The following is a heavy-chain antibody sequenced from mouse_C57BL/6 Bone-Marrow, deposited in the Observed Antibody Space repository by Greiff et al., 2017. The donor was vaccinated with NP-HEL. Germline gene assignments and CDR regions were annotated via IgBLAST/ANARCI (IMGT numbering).Heavy chain of an antibody. CDR3: ARWGSIQYYYAMDY. Sequence: QVQLQQSGAELVKPGASVKISCKASGYAFSSYWMNWVKQRPGKGLEWIGQIYPGDGDTNYNGKFKGKATLTADKSSSTAYMQLSSLTSEDSAVYFCARWGSIQYYYAMDYWGQGTSVTVSS. CDR2: IYPGDGDT. V-gene: IGHV1-80*01. CDR1: GYAFSSYW. J-gene: IGHJ4*01. D-gene: IGHD2-10*02.